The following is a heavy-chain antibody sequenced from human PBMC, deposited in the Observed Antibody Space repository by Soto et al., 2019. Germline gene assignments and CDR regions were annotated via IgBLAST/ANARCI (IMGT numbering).Heavy chain of an antibody. V-gene: IGHV1-69*06. D-gene: IGHD3-10*01. CDR3: ARGATMAWSSYYAMDV. J-gene: IGHJ6*02. Sequence: QVQLVQSGAEVKKPGSSVKVSCKASRDTFSSYTISWVRQAPGQGLEWMGGIVPIYAAANYAQKFQGRVMITADKSTSTVYMELTTLRSEDTAVYYCARGATMAWSSYYAMDVWGQGTTVTVSS. CDR2: IVPIYAAA. CDR1: RDTFSSYT.